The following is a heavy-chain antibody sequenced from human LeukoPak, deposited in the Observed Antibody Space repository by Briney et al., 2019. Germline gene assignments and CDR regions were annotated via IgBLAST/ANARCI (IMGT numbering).Heavy chain of an antibody. CDR1: GFTFSNYY. CDR3: IRVPY. Sequence: GGSLRLSCAVSGFTFSNYYMHWVRQAPGKGLVWVSRISSDGSNTNYADSVRGRFTISRDNAKNTLYLQMNSLRVEDTAVCYCIRVPYWGQGALVTVSS. J-gene: IGHJ4*02. CDR2: ISSDGSNT. V-gene: IGHV3-74*01.